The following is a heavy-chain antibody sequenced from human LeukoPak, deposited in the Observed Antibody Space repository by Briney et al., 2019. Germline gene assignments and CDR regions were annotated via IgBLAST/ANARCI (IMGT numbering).Heavy chain of an antibody. J-gene: IGHJ3*01. CDR1: GFSVSDNS. D-gene: IGHD7-27*01. Sequence: GGSLRLSCTVSGFSVSDNSMNWVRQAPGKGLEWVSGISPSGDITYYADSVMGRFSISRDNPKSTVSLQMSSLRAEDTALYYCVRDLHWGGFDVWGQGTMVTVSS. CDR3: VRDLHWGGFDV. CDR2: ISPSGDIT. V-gene: IGHV3-23*01.